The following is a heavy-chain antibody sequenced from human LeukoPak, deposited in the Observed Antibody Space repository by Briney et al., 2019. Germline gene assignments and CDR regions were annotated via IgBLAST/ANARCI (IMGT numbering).Heavy chain of an antibody. Sequence: GGSLRLSCAASGFAFSNYWISWVRQAPGKGLEWVSVIYSGGSTYYADSVKGRFTISRDNSKNTLYLQMNSLRAEDTAVYYCARGIPGGGSGSYYPTPYYFDYWGQGTLVTVSS. CDR1: GFAFSNYW. D-gene: IGHD3-10*01. J-gene: IGHJ4*02. CDR2: IYSGGST. CDR3: ARGIPGGGSGSYYPTPYYFDY. V-gene: IGHV3-66*01.